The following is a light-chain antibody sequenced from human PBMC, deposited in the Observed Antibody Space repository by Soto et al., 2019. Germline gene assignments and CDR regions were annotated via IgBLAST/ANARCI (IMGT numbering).Light chain of an antibody. CDR1: QSVSSSY. V-gene: IGKV3-20*01. Sequence: EIVLTQSPGTLSLSPGERATLSCRASQSVSSSYLAWYQQKPGQAPRLLIYGASIRATGIPDRFSGSGSGTDFTLTLSRLEPEDFAVYSCQQYGSSPGTFGQGTKVEIK. CDR3: QQYGSSPGT. J-gene: IGKJ1*01. CDR2: GAS.